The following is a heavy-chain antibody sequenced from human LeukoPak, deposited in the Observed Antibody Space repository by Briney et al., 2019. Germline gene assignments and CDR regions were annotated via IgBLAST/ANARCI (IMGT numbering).Heavy chain of an antibody. Sequence: SETLSLTCTVSGGSISSYYWSWIRQPPGNGLEWIGYIYYSGSTNYNPSLKSRVTISVDTSKNQFSLKLSSVTAADTAVYYCARTLGVNSSGRYYYHGMDVWGQGTTVTVSS. CDR3: ARTLGVNSSGRYYYHGMDV. CDR2: IYYSGST. CDR1: GGSISSYY. J-gene: IGHJ6*02. V-gene: IGHV4-59*01. D-gene: IGHD6-19*01.